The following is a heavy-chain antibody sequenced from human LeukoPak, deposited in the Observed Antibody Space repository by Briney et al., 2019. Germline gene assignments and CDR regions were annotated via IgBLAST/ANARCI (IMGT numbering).Heavy chain of an antibody. CDR3: ARDRAYGSGSYYT. J-gene: IGHJ4*02. CDR2: ITSSSSYI. D-gene: IGHD3-10*01. V-gene: IGHV3-21*01. Sequence: GGSLRLSCAASGFTFSSYSMNWVRQAPGKGLEWVSSITSSSSYIYYADSVKGRLTISRDNAKNSLYLQMNSLRAEDTAVYYCARDRAYGSGSYYTWGQGTLVTVSS. CDR1: GFTFSSYS.